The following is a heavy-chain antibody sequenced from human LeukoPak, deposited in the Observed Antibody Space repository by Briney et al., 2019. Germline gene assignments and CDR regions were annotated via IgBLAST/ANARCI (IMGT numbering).Heavy chain of an antibody. Sequence: GGSLRLSCAASGFPFNNYWMYWVRQAPGKGLVWVSRINTDGRTTRYAASVQGRFTISRDNAKNTLYLQMNSLSGDDTAVYYCARAGASGWYAAGWFDPWGQGSLVTVSS. J-gene: IGHJ5*02. CDR2: INTDGRTT. D-gene: IGHD6-19*01. CDR3: ARAGASGWYAAGWFDP. CDR1: GFPFNNYW. V-gene: IGHV3-74*01.